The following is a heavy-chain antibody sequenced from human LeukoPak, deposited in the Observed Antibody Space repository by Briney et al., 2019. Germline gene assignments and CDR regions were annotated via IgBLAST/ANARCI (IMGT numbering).Heavy chain of an antibody. CDR2: INAGNGNT. CDR3: ARDRLRFSGYLNWFDP. J-gene: IGHJ5*02. CDR1: GYTFTIYA. D-gene: IGHD3-22*01. V-gene: IGHV1-3*01. Sequence: ASVTVSCKASGYTFTIYAMHWVRQAPGQRLEWMGWINAGNGNTKYSQKFQGRVTITRDTSASTAYMELSSLRSEDTAVYYCARDRLRFSGYLNWFDPWGQGTLVTVSS.